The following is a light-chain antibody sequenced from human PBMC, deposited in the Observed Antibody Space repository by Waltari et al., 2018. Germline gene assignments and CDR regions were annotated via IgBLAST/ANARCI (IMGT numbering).Light chain of an antibody. CDR2: EVT. CDR1: SNDVGNSKH. CDR3: LSYTSSITFV. Sequence: QPALTQPASVSGSPGQSITISCTGTSNDVGNSKHVCWYQQHPGKAPKLIISEVTERPPRVSVRFSGSQSGNTASLTISGLQAEDEADYYCLSYTSSITFVFGGGTKLSVL. J-gene: IGLJ2*01. V-gene: IGLV2-23*02.